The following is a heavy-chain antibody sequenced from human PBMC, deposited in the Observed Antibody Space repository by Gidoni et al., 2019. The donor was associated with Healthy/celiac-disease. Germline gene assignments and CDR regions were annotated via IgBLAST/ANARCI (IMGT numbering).Heavy chain of an antibody. Sequence: QVQLQQWGAGLLKPSETLSLTCAVYGGSFSGYYWSWIRQPPGKGLEWIGEINHSGSTNYNPSLKSRVTISVDTSKNQFSLKLSSVTAADTAVYYCARVGGLLPGYYYYGMDVWGQGTTVTVSS. CDR3: ARVGGLLPGYYYYGMDV. CDR2: INHSGST. D-gene: IGHD1-26*01. CDR1: GGSFSGYY. J-gene: IGHJ6*02. V-gene: IGHV4-34*01.